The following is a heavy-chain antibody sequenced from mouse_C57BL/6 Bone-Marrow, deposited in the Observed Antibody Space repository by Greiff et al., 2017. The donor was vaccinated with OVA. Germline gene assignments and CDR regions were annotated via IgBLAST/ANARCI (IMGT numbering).Heavy chain of an antibody. J-gene: IGHJ2*01. Sequence: QVQLQQPGAELVKPGASVKLSCKASGYTFTSYWMHWVKQRPGQGLEWIGMIHPNRGSTNYNEKLKSKATLTVDKSSSTAYMQLSSLTSEDSAVYYGEQFITTVVAHFDYWGQGTTLTVSS. V-gene: IGHV1-64*01. CDR2: IHPNRGST. D-gene: IGHD1-1*01. CDR3: EQFITTVVAHFDY. CDR1: GYTFTSYW.